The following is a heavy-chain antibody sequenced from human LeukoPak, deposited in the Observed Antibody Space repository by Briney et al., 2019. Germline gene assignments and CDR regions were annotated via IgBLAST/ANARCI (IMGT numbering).Heavy chain of an antibody. CDR3: ARHRGYFLAVAGDY. V-gene: IGHV4-59*08. D-gene: IGHD6-19*01. CDR2: IYYSGNT. J-gene: IGHJ4*02. CDR1: GGSISSYY. Sequence: SETLSLTCTVSGGSISSYYWSWIRQPPGKGLEWIGYIYYSGNTNYNPSLKSRVAISVDTSKNQFSLKLTSVTAADTAIYYCARHRGYFLAVAGDYWGQGTLVTVSS.